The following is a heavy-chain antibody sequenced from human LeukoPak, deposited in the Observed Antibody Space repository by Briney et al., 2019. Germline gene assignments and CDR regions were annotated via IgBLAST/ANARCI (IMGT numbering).Heavy chain of an antibody. J-gene: IGHJ4*02. CDR2: ISSSSYI. Sequence: PGGSLRLSCAAAGFTFSSYSMNWVRQAPGKGLEWVSSISSSSYIYYADSVKGRFTISRDNAKNSLHLQMNSLRGEDTAVYYCARDPSEASHPYYFDYWGQGTLVTVSS. CDR3: ARDPSEASHPYYFDY. CDR1: GFTFSSYS. V-gene: IGHV3-21*01.